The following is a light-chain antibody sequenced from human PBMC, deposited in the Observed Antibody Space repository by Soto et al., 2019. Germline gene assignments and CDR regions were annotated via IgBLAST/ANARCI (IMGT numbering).Light chain of an antibody. CDR3: NSYTSSNTEV. J-gene: IGLJ1*01. V-gene: IGLV2-18*02. CDR2: EVS. Sequence: QSALTQPPSVSGSPGQSVTISCTGTSSDVGSYNRVSWYQQPPGTAPKLMIYEVSNRPSGVPDRFSGSKSGNTASLTISGLQPEDEADYDCNSYTSSNTEVFGTGTKLTVL. CDR1: SSDVGSYNR.